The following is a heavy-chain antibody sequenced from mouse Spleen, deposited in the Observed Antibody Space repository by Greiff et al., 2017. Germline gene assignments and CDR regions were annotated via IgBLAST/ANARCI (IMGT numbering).Heavy chain of an antibody. J-gene: IGHJ2*01. CDR1: GFNIKDYY. CDR3: ARGDYGSSIDY. D-gene: IGHD1-1*01. CDR2: IDPENGNT. Sequence: EVQLQQSGAELVRPGALVKLSCKASGFNIKDYYMHWVKQRPEQGLEWIGWIDPENGNTIYDPKFQGKASITADTSSNTAYLQRSSLTSEDTAVYYCARGDYGSSIDYWGQGTTLTVSS. V-gene: IGHV14-1*02.